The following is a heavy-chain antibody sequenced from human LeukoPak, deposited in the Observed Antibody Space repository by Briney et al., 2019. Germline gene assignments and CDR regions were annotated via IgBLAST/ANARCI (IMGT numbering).Heavy chain of an antibody. CDR3: AHAYCGRSSCHPYFYYNMDV. D-gene: IGHD2-21*01. V-gene: IGHV2-5*02. CDR2: IYWDDDK. J-gene: IGHJ6*03. Sequence: SGPTLVKPTQTLTLTCSFSGFSLSSRGMGVGWIRQPPGKALEWLALIYWDDDKRYSPSLKSRLTIAQDTSKNDVVLTMTNVDPVDTATYYCAHAYCGRSSCHPYFYYNMDVWGKGTTVTVSS. CDR1: GFSLSSRGMG.